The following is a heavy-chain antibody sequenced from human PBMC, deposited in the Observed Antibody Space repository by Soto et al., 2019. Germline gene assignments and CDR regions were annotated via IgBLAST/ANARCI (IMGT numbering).Heavy chain of an antibody. CDR3: VIDRAVTFLYYYYGMDV. V-gene: IGHV3-21*06. J-gene: IGHJ6*02. Sequence: PGGSLRLSCAASGFTFSSYSMNWVRQAPGKGLEWVSSISSSSSYIYYADSVKGRFTISRDNAKNSLYLQMNSLRAEDTAVYYCVIDRAVTFLYYYYGMDVWGQGTTVTVSS. CDR2: ISSSSSYI. D-gene: IGHD4-17*01. CDR1: GFTFSSYS.